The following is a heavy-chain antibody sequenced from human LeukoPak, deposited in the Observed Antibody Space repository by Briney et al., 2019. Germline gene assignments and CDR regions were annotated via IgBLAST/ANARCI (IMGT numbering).Heavy chain of an antibody. CDR3: AGSAIVDAFDI. CDR1: GFTFSSYW. Sequence: GGSLRLSCAASGFTFSSYWMSWVRQAPGKGLEWVANIKQDGSEKHYVDSVKGRFTTSRDNAKNSLYLQMNSLRAEDTAVYYCAGSAIVDAFDIWGQGTMVTVSS. CDR2: IKQDGSEK. V-gene: IGHV3-7*05. D-gene: IGHD3-22*01. J-gene: IGHJ3*02.